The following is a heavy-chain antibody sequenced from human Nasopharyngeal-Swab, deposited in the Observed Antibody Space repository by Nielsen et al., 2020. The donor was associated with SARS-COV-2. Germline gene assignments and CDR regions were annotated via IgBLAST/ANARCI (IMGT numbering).Heavy chain of an antibody. Sequence: SETLSLTCTVSGGSVSSESYYWTWVRQSPGKGLDWIGYIYYSGSSSYNPSLKSRVTISVDMSKNQFSLKLTSVTAADTAVYYCARDNGYWGQGTLVTVSS. V-gene: IGHV4-61*01. CDR1: GGSVSSESYY. CDR2: IYYSGSS. CDR3: ARDNGY. J-gene: IGHJ4*02.